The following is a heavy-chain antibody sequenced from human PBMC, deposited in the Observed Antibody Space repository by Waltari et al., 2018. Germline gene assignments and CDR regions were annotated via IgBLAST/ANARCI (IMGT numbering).Heavy chain of an antibody. V-gene: IGHV4-59*01. CDR3: ARVRYSGNYYYFDS. CDR1: GVSISDLY. CDR2: IYSSGST. Sequence: QVQLQESGPGLVKPSETLSLTCTVSGVSISDLYWSWIRQHPGKGLEWIGYIYSSGSTYYNPSLQSRVTISVDTSKSHVSLTLTSVTAADTAVYYCARVRYSGNYYYFDSWGRGTLVTVSS. J-gene: IGHJ4*02. D-gene: IGHD1-26*01.